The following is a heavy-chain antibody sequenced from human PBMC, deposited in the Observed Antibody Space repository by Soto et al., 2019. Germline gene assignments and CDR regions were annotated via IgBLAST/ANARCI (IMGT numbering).Heavy chain of an antibody. Sequence: GGSLRLSCAASGFTFSSYSMNWVRQAPGKGLEWVSSISSSSYIYYADSVKGRFTISRDNAKNSLYLQMNSLRAEDTAVYYCARDPGGEPAAIGPWGQGTLVTVSS. CDR2: ISSSSYI. CDR1: GFTFSSYS. D-gene: IGHD2-2*02. V-gene: IGHV3-21*01. J-gene: IGHJ5*02. CDR3: ARDPGGEPAAIGP.